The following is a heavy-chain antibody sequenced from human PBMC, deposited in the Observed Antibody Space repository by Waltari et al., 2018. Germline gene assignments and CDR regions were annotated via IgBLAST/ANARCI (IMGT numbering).Heavy chain of an antibody. CDR2: IKQDESEK. CDR1: GFTFSSYW. Sequence: EVQLVESGGGLVQPGGSLRLSCAASGFTFSSYWMSWVRQAPGKGLEWVANIKQDESEKYYVDSVKGRFTISRDNAKNSLYLQMNSLRAEDTAVYYCARGLFRAIRFFDYWGQGTLVTVSS. CDR3: ARGLFRAIRFFDY. V-gene: IGHV3-7*01. J-gene: IGHJ4*02. D-gene: IGHD2-21*01.